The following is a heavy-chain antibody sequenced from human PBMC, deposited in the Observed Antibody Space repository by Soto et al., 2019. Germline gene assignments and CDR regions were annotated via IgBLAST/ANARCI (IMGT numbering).Heavy chain of an antibody. CDR2: ISSTTNYI. Sequence: ESVGGLVKPGGSLRLSCAASGFTFTRYSMNWVRQAPGKGLEWVSSISSTTNYIYYGDSMKGRFTISRDNAKNSLYLEMNSLRAEDTAVSYCARESEDLTSTFDYWGQGTLVTVSS. CDR1: GFTFTRYS. V-gene: IGHV3-21*06. CDR3: ARESEDLTSTFDY. J-gene: IGHJ4*02.